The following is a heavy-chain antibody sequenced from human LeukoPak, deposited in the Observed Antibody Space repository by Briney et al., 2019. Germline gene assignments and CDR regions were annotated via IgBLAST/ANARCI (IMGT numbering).Heavy chain of an antibody. CDR2: IIPIFGTA. Sequence: SSVKVSCKASGGTFSSYAISWVRQAPGQGLEWMGRIIPIFGTANYAQKFQGRVTITTDESTSTAYMELSSLRSEDTAVYYCARDSRPSYDSSAYYSPGDYWGQGTLVTVSS. CDR1: GGTFSSYA. CDR3: ARDSRPSYDSSAYYSPGDY. J-gene: IGHJ4*02. V-gene: IGHV1-69*05. D-gene: IGHD3-22*01.